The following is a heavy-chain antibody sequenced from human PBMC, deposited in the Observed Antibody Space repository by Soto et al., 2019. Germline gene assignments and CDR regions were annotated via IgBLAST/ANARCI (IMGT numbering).Heavy chain of an antibody. J-gene: IGHJ6*03. D-gene: IGHD2-15*01. CDR2: IKQDGSER. CDR3: ARAGCSGGSCYFYYYYCMDV. Sequence: GGSLRLSCAASGFTFSSYWMSWVRQAPGKGLEWVANIKQDGSERYYVDSVKGRFTISRDNAKNALYLQMNSLRAEDTAVYYCARAGCSGGSCYFYYYYCMDVWGKGTTVTVSS. V-gene: IGHV3-7*01. CDR1: GFTFSSYW.